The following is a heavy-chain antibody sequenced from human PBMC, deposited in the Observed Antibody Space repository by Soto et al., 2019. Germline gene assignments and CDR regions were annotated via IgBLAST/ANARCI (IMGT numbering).Heavy chain of an antibody. CDR2: IYSGGST. CDR1: GFTVSTKY. CDR3: ARDPWAADY. D-gene: IGHD3-16*01. J-gene: IGHJ4*02. Sequence: EVQLVESGGGLVQPGGSLRLSCAASGFTVSTKYMSWVRKAPGKGLEWVSVIYSGGSTFYADSVRGRFTISRDNSKNTVNLQMNSLRAEDTAVYYCARDPWAADYWGQGTLFTVSS. V-gene: IGHV3-66*01.